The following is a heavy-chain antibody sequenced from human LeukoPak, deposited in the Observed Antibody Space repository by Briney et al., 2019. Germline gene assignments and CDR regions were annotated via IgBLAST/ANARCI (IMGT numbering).Heavy chain of an antibody. J-gene: IGHJ4*02. V-gene: IGHV4-34*01. CDR3: AREGVVVTAIDY. CDR2: INHSGST. Sequence: PSETLSLTCAVYGGSFSGYYWSWIRQPPGKGLEWIGEINHSGSTNYNPSLKSRVTISVDTSKNQFSLKLSSVTAADTAVYYCAREGVVVTAIDYWGQGTLVTVSS. CDR1: GGSFSGYY. D-gene: IGHD2-21*02.